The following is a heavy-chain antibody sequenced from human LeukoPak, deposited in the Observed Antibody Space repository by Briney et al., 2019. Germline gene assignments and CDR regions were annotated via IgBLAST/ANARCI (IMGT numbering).Heavy chain of an antibody. CDR1: GFTVSSNY. V-gene: IGHV3-66*02. D-gene: IGHD4-17*01. Sequence: GGSLRLSCAASGFTVSSNYMSWVRQAPGKGLEWVSVIYSGGSTYYADSVKGRFTISRDNSKNTLYLQMNILRAEDTAVYYCARTTVTYFDYWGQGTLVTVSS. J-gene: IGHJ4*02. CDR2: IYSGGST. CDR3: ARTTVTYFDY.